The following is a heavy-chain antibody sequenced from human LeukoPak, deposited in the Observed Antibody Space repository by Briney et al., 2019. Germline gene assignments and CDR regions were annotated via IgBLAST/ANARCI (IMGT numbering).Heavy chain of an antibody. D-gene: IGHD2-2*01. Sequence: GGSLRLSCAASGFLFSSFEMNWFRQAPGKGLEWVAFIRYDGSNKYYADSVKGRFTISRDNSKNTLYLQMNSLRAEDTAVYHCVSYCSSTSCYAFYWGQGTLVTVSS. V-gene: IGHV3-30*02. CDR2: IRYDGSNK. CDR3: VSYCSSTSCYAFY. CDR1: GFLFSSFE. J-gene: IGHJ4*02.